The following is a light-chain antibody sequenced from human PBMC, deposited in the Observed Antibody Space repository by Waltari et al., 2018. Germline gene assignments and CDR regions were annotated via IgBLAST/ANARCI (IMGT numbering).Light chain of an antibody. CDR3: QQYGSSPRYT. Sequence: EIVLTQSPGTLSLSPGERATLSCRASQSVSSRYFAWYQQKPGQAPRLLIFGAASRATGIPDRFSGSGSGTDFTLTISRLEPEDFAVYYCQQYGSSPRYTFGQGTKVEIK. CDR2: GAA. J-gene: IGKJ2*01. V-gene: IGKV3-20*01. CDR1: QSVSSRY.